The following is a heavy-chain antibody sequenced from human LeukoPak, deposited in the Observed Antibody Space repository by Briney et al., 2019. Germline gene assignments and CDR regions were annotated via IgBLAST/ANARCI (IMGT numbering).Heavy chain of an antibody. CDR2: IIPIFGTA. CDR3: ARGYCSSTSCYGGNGMDV. D-gene: IGHD2-2*01. CDR1: GGTFSSYA. V-gene: IGHV1-69*13. J-gene: IGHJ6*02. Sequence: GASVKVSCKASGGTFSSYAISWVRQAPGRGLEWMGGIIPIFGTANCAQKFQGRVTITADESTSTAYMELSSLRSEDTAVYYCARGYCSSTSCYGGNGMDVWGQGTTVTVSS.